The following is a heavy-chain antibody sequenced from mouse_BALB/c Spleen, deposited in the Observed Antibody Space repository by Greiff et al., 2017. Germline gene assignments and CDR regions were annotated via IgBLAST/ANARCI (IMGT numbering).Heavy chain of an antibody. V-gene: IGHV14-1*02. CDR1: GFNIKDYY. CDR3: ARRTMITTRAMDY. Sequence: EVQLQQSGAELVRPGALVKLSCKASGFNIKDYYMHWVKQRPEQGLEWIGWIDPENGNTIYDPKFQGKASITADTSSNTAYLQLSSLTSEDTAVYYCARRTMITTRAMDYWGQGTSVTVSS. J-gene: IGHJ4*01. D-gene: IGHD2-4*01. CDR2: IDPENGNT.